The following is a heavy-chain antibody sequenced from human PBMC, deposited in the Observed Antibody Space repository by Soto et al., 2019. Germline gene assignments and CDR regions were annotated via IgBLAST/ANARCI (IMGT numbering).Heavy chain of an antibody. J-gene: IGHJ4*02. Sequence: NPAGSLRLSCAASGFTFSDSYMSLIRQAPGKGLEWVSYISSSDSIIYYSDSVMGRFIISGDKAKNSLYLQMNSLRAEDTAVYYCARDLGYYDSSGYFDYWGQGTLVTVSS. CDR1: GFTFSDSY. D-gene: IGHD3-22*01. CDR3: ARDLGYYDSSGYFDY. V-gene: IGHV3-11*01. CDR2: ISSSDSII.